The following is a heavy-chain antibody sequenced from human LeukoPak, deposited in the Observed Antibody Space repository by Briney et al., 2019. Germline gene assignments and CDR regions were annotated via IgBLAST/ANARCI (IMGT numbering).Heavy chain of an antibody. CDR1: GFTFSSYW. Sequence: TRGSLRLSCAASGFTFSSYWMHWVRQAPGKGLVWVSRINSDGSSTSYADSVKGRFTISRDNAKNTLYLQMNSLRAEDTAVYYCAKAPLYDYYGGNSGLDYWGQGTLVAVSS. J-gene: IGHJ4*02. V-gene: IGHV3-74*01. CDR2: INSDGSST. CDR3: AKAPLYDYYGGNSGLDY. D-gene: IGHD4-23*01.